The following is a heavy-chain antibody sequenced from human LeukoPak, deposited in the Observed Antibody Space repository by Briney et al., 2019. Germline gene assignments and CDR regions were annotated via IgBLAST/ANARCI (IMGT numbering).Heavy chain of an antibody. J-gene: IGHJ4*02. V-gene: IGHV4-59*01. Sequence: KPSETLSLPCPVSGGSISSYYWSWIRQPPGKGLEWIGNIYYTGSTIYNPSLKSRVTISVDTSKNQFSLKLNSVTAAADTAVYYCARHYDSGTYPLDFWGQGILVTVSS. CDR2: IYYTGST. CDR3: ARHYDSGTYPLDF. CDR1: GGSISSYY. D-gene: IGHD3-10*01.